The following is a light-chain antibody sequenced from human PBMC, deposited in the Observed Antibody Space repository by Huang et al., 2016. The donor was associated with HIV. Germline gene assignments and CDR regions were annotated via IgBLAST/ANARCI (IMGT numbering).Light chain of an antibody. CDR2: GAS. CDR3: QQYGSSPKT. Sequence: EIVLPQSPGTLSLSPGERATLSCRASQSVKNNYLAWYQQKPGQAPRLLIYGASSRATGIPDRFSGSGSGTDFTLTISRLGPEDFAVFYCQQYGSSPKTFGQGTKVEI. CDR1: QSVKNNY. V-gene: IGKV3-20*01. J-gene: IGKJ1*01.